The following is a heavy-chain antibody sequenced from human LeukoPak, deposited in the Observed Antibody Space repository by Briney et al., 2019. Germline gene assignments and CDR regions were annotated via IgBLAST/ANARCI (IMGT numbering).Heavy chain of an antibody. Sequence: GGSLRLSCAASGFTFRDYWMHGIRQAPGKGLLWVSRIKGDGSHTIYADSVKGRFTISRDNAKNTLYLQMKSLRVEDTALYYCVRDWDHFDFNSWGQGTLVTVSS. V-gene: IGHV3-74*01. CDR3: VRDWDHFDFNS. D-gene: IGHD1-26*01. CDR2: IKGDGSHT. CDR1: GFTFRDYW. J-gene: IGHJ5*01.